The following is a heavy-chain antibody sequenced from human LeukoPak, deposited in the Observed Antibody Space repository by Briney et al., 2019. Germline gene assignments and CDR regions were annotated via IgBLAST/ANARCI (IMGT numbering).Heavy chain of an antibody. CDR2: INHSGST. V-gene: IGHV4-34*01. J-gene: IGHJ4*02. CDR3: ARGPTIVATSGIKYYFDY. Sequence: SETLSLTCAVYGGSFSGYYWSWIRQPPGKGLEWIGEINHSGSTNYNPSLKSRVTISVDTSKNQFSLKLSSVTAADTAVNYCARGPTIVATSGIKYYFDYWGQGTLVTVSS. D-gene: IGHD5-12*01. CDR1: GGSFSGYY.